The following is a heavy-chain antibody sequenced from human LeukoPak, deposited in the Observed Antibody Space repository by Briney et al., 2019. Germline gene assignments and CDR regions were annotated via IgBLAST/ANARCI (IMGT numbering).Heavy chain of an antibody. CDR3: ARHFWRANNWFDP. CDR2: TYYRSKWYN. J-gene: IGHJ5*02. V-gene: IGHV6-1*01. CDR1: GDSVSNNNVA. D-gene: IGHD3-3*02. Sequence: KASRTLSLTCAISGDSVSNNNVAWNWIRQSPSRGLEWLGRTYYRSKWYNDYAVSVKSRITINPDTSKNQFSLQLNSVTPEDTAVYYCARHFWRANNWFDPWGQGTLVTVSS.